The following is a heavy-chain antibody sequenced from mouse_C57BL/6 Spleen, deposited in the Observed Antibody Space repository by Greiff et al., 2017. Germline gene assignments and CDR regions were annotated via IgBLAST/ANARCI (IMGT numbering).Heavy chain of an antibody. CDR3: ARTMDY. J-gene: IGHJ4*01. V-gene: IGHV5-17*01. Sequence: EVLLVESGGGLVKPGGSLTLSCAASGFTLSDCGMHWVRQAPEKGLEWVAYISSGSGTIYYAATVKGRFTISRDTAKNTLLMQMTSLRSEDTTMYYCARTMDYWGQGTSVTVSS. CDR1: GFTLSDCG. CDR2: ISSGSGTI.